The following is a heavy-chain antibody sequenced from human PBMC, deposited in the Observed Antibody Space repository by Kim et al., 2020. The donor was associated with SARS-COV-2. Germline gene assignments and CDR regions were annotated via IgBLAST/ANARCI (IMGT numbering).Heavy chain of an antibody. Sequence: GGSLRLSCAASGFTVSSNYMSWVRQAPGKGLEWVSVIYSGGSTYYADSVKGRFTISRDNSKNTLYLQMNSLRAEDTAVYYCARDRCSGGSCYSGHWYFDLWGRGTLVTVSS. V-gene: IGHV3-53*01. D-gene: IGHD2-15*01. CDR2: IYSGGST. J-gene: IGHJ2*01. CDR1: GFTVSSNY. CDR3: ARDRCSGGSCYSGHWYFDL.